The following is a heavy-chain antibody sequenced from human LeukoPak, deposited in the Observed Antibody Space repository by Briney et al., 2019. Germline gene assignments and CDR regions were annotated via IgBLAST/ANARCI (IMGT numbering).Heavy chain of an antibody. V-gene: IGHV4-59*08. D-gene: IGHD6-6*01. J-gene: IGHJ5*02. Sequence: PSETLSLTCTVSGGSISTYYWTWIRQPPGKGLEWIGYIYYSGSTSYNPSLKSRVTISVDTSKNQFSLKLSSVTAADTAVYYCARLLGQLGPFDPWGQGTLVTVSS. CDR3: ARLLGQLGPFDP. CDR1: GGSISTYY. CDR2: IYYSGST.